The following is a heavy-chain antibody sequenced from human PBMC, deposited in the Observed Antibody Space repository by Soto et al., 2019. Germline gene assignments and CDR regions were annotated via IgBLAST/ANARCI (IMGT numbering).Heavy chain of an antibody. CDR1: GGSFSGYY. D-gene: IGHD6-19*01. CDR2: INHSGST. CDR3: ARVAAVAGTPS. J-gene: IGHJ4*02. Sequence: SVTLSLTCAVYGGSFSGYYWSWIRQPPGKGLEWIGEINHSGSTNYNPSLKSRVTISVDTSKNQFSLKLSSVTAADTAVYYCARVAAVAGTPSWGQGTLVAVSS. V-gene: IGHV4-34*01.